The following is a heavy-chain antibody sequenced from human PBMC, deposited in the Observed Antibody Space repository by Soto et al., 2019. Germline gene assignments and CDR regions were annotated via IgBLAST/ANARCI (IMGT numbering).Heavy chain of an antibody. J-gene: IGHJ6*02. D-gene: IGHD6-13*01. CDR1: GGTFSSYA. V-gene: IGHV1-69*06. Sequence: SVKVSCKASGGTFSSYAISWVRQAPGQGLEWMGGIIPIFGTANYAQKFQGRVTITADKSTSTAYMELSSLRSEDTAVYYCARDLAAAAGGMDVWGQGTTVTLSS. CDR2: IIPIFGTA. CDR3: ARDLAAAAGGMDV.